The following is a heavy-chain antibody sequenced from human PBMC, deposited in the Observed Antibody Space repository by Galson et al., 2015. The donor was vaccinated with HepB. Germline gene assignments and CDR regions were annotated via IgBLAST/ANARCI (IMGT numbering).Heavy chain of an antibody. Sequence: PALVKPTQTLTLTCTLSGFSLSTSGMCVSWIRQPPGKALEWLALIDWDDDKYYSTSLKTRLTISKDTSKNQVVLTMTNMDPVDTATYYCARQSSSSGWFDPWGQGTLVTVSS. CDR3: ARQSSSSGWFDP. D-gene: IGHD6-6*01. CDR2: IDWDDDK. V-gene: IGHV2-70*01. CDR1: GFSLSTSGMC. J-gene: IGHJ5*02.